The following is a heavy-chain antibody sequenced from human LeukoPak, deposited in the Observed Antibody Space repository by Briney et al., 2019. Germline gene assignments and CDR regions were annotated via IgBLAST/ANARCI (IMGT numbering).Heavy chain of an antibody. CDR2: INDNGAGT. CDR1: GFTFSSYA. V-gene: IGHV3-23*01. D-gene: IGHD4-17*01. Sequence: PGGSLRLSCAASGFTFSSYAMSWVRQAPGKGLKWVSTINDNGAGTYYADSVKGRFTISRDNSKNTLYLQMNNLRAEDTAIYYCAKDPNGDFIGTFDVWGQGTMVTVSS. CDR3: AKDPNGDFIGTFDV. J-gene: IGHJ3*01.